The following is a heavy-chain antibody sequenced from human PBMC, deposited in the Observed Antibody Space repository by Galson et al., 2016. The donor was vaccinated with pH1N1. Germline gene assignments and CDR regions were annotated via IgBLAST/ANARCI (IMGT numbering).Heavy chain of an antibody. D-gene: IGHD6-19*01. J-gene: IGHJ4*02. Sequence: SVKVSCKASGYTFTTYGISWVRQAPREGLEWMGWVSTYTGNTNYAQKLQGRVTMTTDTSTTTAYMELRSLRSDDTAVYFCARAVSMAGSGFPFDYWGQGTLVTVSS. V-gene: IGHV1-18*01. CDR3: ARAVSMAGSGFPFDY. CDR1: GYTFTTYG. CDR2: VSTYTGNT.